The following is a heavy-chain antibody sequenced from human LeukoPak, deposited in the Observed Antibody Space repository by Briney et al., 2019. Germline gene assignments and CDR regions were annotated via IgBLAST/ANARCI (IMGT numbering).Heavy chain of an antibody. D-gene: IGHD6-19*01. CDR2: IIPIFGTA. V-gene: IGHV1-69*05. Sequence: SVKVSCKSSGGTFTSYAISWVRQAPGQGLGWMGGIIPIFGTANYAQKFQGRVTITTDESTSTAYIELSSLRSEDAAVYYCARGADYLDYWGQGTLVPVSS. CDR1: GGTFTSYA. CDR3: ARGADYLDY. J-gene: IGHJ4*02.